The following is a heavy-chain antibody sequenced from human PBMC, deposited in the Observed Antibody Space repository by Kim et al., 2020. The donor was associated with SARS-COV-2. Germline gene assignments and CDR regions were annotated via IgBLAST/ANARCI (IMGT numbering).Heavy chain of an antibody. CDR3: ARVGLLWFGELLESYSMDV. D-gene: IGHD3-10*01. V-gene: IGHV3-21*01. Sequence: GGSLRLSCAASGFTFSSYSMHWVRQAPGKGLEWVSSISSSSSYIYYADSVKGRFTISRDNAKNSLYLQMNSLRAEDTAVYYCARVGLLWFGELLESYSMDVWGQGTTVTVSS. J-gene: IGHJ6*02. CDR2: ISSSSSYI. CDR1: GFTFSSYS.